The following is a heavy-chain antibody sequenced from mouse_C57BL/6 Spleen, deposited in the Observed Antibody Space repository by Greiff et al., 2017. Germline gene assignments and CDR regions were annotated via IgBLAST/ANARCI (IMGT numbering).Heavy chain of an antibody. CDR3: ARDYGSSYHYAMDY. V-gene: IGHV1-82*01. CDR1: GYAFSSSW. Sequence: LQESGPELVKPGASVKISCKASGYAFSSSWMNWVKQRPGKGLEWIGRIYPGDGDTNYNGKFKGKATLTADKSSSTAYMQYSSLTSEDSAVYVCARDYGSSYHYAMDYWGQGTSVTVSS. D-gene: IGHD1-1*01. J-gene: IGHJ4*01. CDR2: IYPGDGDT.